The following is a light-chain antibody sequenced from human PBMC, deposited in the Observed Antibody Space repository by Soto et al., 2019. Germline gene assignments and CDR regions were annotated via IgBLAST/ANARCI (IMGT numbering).Light chain of an antibody. CDR2: NNN. CDR3: AAWDDSLNGLYV. V-gene: IGLV1-44*01. J-gene: IGLJ1*01. CDR1: SSNIGINT. Sequence: QSVLTQPPSASGTPGQRLTISCSGSSSNIGINTVSWYQQLPGTAPKLLIYNNNQRPSGVPDRFSGSKSGTSASLAISGLQSEDEADYSCAAWDDSLNGLYVFGTGTKVIVL.